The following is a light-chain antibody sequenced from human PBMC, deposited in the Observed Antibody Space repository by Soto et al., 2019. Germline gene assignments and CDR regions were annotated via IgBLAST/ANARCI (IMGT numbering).Light chain of an antibody. J-gene: IGKJ2*01. CDR2: KAS. CDR3: QQYDSYPYT. Sequence: DIQMTQSPSTLSASEGDRVTITCRASQSIGNWLAWYQQKTGKAPKLLIYKASILQSGVPARFSGSGSGTEFTLTISSLQPDDSATYYCQQYDSYPYTFRQGTKLEIK. CDR1: QSIGNW. V-gene: IGKV1-5*03.